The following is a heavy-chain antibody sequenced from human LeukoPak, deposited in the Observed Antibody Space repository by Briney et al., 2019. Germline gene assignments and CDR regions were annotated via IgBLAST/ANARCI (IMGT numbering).Heavy chain of an antibody. CDR2: IYTSGST. Sequence: PSETLSLTCTVSGGSISSYYWSWIRQPAGKGLEWIGRIYTSGSTNYNPSLKSRVTMSVDTSKNQFSLKLSSVTAADTAMYYCARLGKGKLSSWFDPWGQGTLVTVSS. CDR3: ARLGKGKLSSWFDP. D-gene: IGHD3-10*01. V-gene: IGHV4-4*07. J-gene: IGHJ5*02. CDR1: GGSISSYY.